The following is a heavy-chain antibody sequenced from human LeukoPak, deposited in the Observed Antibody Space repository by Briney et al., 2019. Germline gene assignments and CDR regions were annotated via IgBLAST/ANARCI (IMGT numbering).Heavy chain of an antibody. D-gene: IGHD6-19*01. V-gene: IGHV3-33*06. J-gene: IGHJ4*02. CDR2: IWYDGSNK. CDR1: GFTFSSYG. Sequence: GGSLRLSCAASGFTFSSYGMHWVRQAPGKGLEWVAVIWYDGSNKYYADSVKGRFTISRDNSKNTLYLQMNSLRAEYTAVYYCAKESGSGWSEVDYWGQGTLVTVSS. CDR3: AKESGSGWSEVDY.